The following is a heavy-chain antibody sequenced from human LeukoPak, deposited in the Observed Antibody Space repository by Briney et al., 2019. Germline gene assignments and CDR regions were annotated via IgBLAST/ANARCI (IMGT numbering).Heavy chain of an antibody. D-gene: IGHD5-24*01. CDR3: ARADGYNLGDF. Sequence: ASVKVSCKASGYTFTGYYLHWVRQAPGQGLEYMGWINPNTGGTNYVQKFQGRVTMTRDTSISTGYMESSSLRSDDTALYYCARADGYNLGDFWGQGTQVTVSS. CDR1: GYTFTGYY. J-gene: IGHJ4*02. CDR2: INPNTGGT. V-gene: IGHV1-2*02.